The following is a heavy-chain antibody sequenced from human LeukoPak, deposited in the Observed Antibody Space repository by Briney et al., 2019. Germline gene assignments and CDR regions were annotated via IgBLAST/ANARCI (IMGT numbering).Heavy chain of an antibody. CDR3: ASATVAGSPLYFDY. Sequence: SVKVSCKASGGTFSSYTISWVRQAPGQRLEWMGRIIPILGIANYAQKFQGRVTITADKSTSTAYMELSSLRSEDTAVYYCASATVAGSPLYFDYWGQGTLVTVSS. CDR2: IIPILGIA. CDR1: GGTFSSYT. V-gene: IGHV1-69*02. J-gene: IGHJ4*02. D-gene: IGHD6-19*01.